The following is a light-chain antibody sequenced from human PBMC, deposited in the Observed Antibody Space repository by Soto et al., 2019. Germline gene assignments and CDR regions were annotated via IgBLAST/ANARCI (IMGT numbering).Light chain of an antibody. CDR2: GAS. Sequence: DVQMTQSQSSLSASEGDRVTITCRASQNVWTHVNWYKQKPGKAPRLLIFGASDLEDGVPTRFSGSGSGTDLSLTISSLQSGDFATYYCQQTFYIPRTFGQGTKVE. CDR3: QQTFYIPRT. J-gene: IGKJ2*01. V-gene: IGKV1-39*01. CDR1: QNVWTH.